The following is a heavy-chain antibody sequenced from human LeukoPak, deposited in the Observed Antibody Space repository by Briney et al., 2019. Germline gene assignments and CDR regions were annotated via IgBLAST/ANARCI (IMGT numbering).Heavy chain of an antibody. V-gene: IGHV3-74*01. J-gene: IGHJ4*02. D-gene: IGHD4-11*01. Sequence: GALRLSCAASGFTFSSYSMNWVRQAPGKGLEWVSRINSDGSSTSYADSVKGRFTISRDNAKNTLYLQMNSLRAEDTAVYYCARVARDHSNGGLYYFDYWGQGTLVTVSS. CDR3: ARVARDHSNGGLYYFDY. CDR2: INSDGSST. CDR1: GFTFSSYS.